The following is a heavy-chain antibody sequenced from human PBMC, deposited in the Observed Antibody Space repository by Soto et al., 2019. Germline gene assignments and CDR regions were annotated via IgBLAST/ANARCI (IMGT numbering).Heavy chain of an antibody. V-gene: IGHV3-48*03. J-gene: IGHJ6*02. Sequence: LRLSCAASGFTFSSYEMNWVRQAPGKGLEWVSYISSSGSTIYYADSVKGRFTISRDNAKNSLYLQMNSLRAEDTAVYYCARDWAVVVPAAIRYYYGMDVWGQGTTITVSS. CDR2: ISSSGSTI. CDR3: ARDWAVVVPAAIRYYYGMDV. D-gene: IGHD2-2*01. CDR1: GFTFSSYE.